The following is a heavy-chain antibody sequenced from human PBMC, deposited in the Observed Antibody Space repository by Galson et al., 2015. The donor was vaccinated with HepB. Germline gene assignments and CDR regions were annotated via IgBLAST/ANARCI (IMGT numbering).Heavy chain of an antibody. CDR1: GYTFSDYA. J-gene: IGHJ4*02. D-gene: IGHD3-16*02. V-gene: IGHV1-3*01. CDR3: VRGHTVTFGGVFVVPVYFDC. CDR2: INAGNGNT. Sequence: SCKASGYTFSDYAIHWVRQAPGQGLEWLGWINAGNGNTKLAQKFEGRLSITRDTSASTAYMDLSSLRSEDTAVYSCVRGHTVTFGGVFVVPVYFDCWGLGTLVTVSS.